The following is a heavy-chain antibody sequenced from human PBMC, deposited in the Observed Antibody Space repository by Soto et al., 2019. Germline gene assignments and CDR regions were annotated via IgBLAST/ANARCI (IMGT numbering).Heavy chain of an antibody. V-gene: IGHV3-23*01. Sequence: XGSLRLSCAASGFTFSSYSMSWVPQAPGKGLEWVSAISGSGGSTYYADSVKGRFTISRDNSKNTLYLQMNSLRAEDTAVYYCAKETLLGLFFEWLSNAFDIWGQGTMVTVSS. J-gene: IGHJ3*02. CDR1: GFTFSSYS. CDR3: AKETLLGLFFEWLSNAFDI. D-gene: IGHD3-3*01. CDR2: ISGSGGST.